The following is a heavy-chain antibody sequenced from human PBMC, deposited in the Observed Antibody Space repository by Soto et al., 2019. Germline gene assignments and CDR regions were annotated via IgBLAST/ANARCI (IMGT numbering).Heavy chain of an antibody. V-gene: IGHV1-2*02. J-gene: IGHJ5*02. CDR3: ARDGVALGFDP. Sequence: GVPVKVSSKASGYSFTGYYIHWERQSPGQGLEWMGYINPNSGDSRYAQHLQGRVTMTRGTSINTSSKELRRLTSDDTSVYYCARDGVALGFDPWGQGTLVTVAS. CDR1: GYSFTGYY. CDR2: INPNSGDS. D-gene: IGHD5-12*01.